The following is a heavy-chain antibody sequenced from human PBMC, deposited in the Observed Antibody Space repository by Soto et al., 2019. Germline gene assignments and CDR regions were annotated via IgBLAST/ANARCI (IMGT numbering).Heavy chain of an antibody. CDR3: ARAVSIVVVSAWFDP. Sequence: ASVKVSCKASGYTFTSYYMHWVRQAPGQGLEWMGIINPSGGSTSYAQKFQGRVTMTRDTSTSTVYMELSSLRSEDTAVYYCARAVSIVVVSAWFDPWGQGTLVTVSS. CDR2: INPSGGST. D-gene: IGHD2-15*01. J-gene: IGHJ5*02. CDR1: GYTFTSYY. V-gene: IGHV1-46*01.